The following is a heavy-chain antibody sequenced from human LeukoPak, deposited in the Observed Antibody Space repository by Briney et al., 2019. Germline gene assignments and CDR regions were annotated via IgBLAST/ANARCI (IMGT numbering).Heavy chain of an antibody. V-gene: IGHV4-59*01. D-gene: IGHD3-3*01. CDR1: GGSISSYY. Sequence: PSETLSLTCTVSGGSISSYYWSWIRQPPGKGLEWIANIYHTGSTNYNPSLSSRVTISIDAAKNQFSLKLTSVTAADTAVYYCAKELYDFWSGYYRGGAFDIWGQGTMVTVSS. CDR3: AKELYDFWSGYYRGGAFDI. J-gene: IGHJ3*02. CDR2: IYHTGST.